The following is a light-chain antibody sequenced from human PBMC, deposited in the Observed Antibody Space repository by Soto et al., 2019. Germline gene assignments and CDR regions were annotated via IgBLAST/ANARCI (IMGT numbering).Light chain of an antibody. CDR2: EVS. Sequence: QSVLTQPGSVSGSPGRSITISCTGTSSDVGSYNLVSWYQQHPGKAPKLMIYEVSKRPSGVSNRFSGSKSGNTASLTISGLQAEDEADYYCCSYAGSSTFEVIVFGTGTKVTVL. V-gene: IGLV2-23*02. CDR3: CSYAGSSTFEVIV. J-gene: IGLJ1*01. CDR1: SSDVGSYNL.